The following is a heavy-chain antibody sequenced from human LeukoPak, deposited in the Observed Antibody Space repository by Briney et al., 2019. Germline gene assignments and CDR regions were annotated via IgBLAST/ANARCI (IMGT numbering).Heavy chain of an antibody. CDR2: IYSGGST. J-gene: IGHJ6*02. CDR3: ASHCSGGSCPYYYYGMDV. D-gene: IGHD2-15*01. V-gene: IGHV3-66*04. Sequence: PGRSLRLSCAASGFTVSSNYMSWVRRAPGKGLEWVSVIYSGGSTYYADSVKGRFTISRDNSKNTLYLQMNSLRAEDTAVYYCASHCSGGSCPYYYYGMDVWGQGTTVTVSS. CDR1: GFTVSSNY.